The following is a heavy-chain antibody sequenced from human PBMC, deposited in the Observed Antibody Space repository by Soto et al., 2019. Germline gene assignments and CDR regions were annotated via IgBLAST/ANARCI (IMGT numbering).Heavy chain of an antibody. V-gene: IGHV4-30-4*01. J-gene: IGHJ4*02. Sequence: SETLSLTCTVSGGSISSGDYYWSWIRQPPGKGLEWIGYIYYSGSTYYNPSLKSRVTISVDTSKNQFTLKLSSVTAADTAVYYCARAWGTVTTPPLYFDYWGQGTLVTVSS. CDR2: IYYSGST. CDR1: GGSISSGDYY. D-gene: IGHD4-4*01. CDR3: ARAWGTVTTPPLYFDY.